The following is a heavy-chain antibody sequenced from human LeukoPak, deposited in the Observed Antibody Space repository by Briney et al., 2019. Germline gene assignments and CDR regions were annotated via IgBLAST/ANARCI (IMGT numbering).Heavy chain of an antibody. Sequence: SGTLSLTCAVSGGSISSSNWWSWVRPPPGKGPEGIGEIYHSGSTNYNPSLKSRVTISVGKSKNQFSLKLSSVTAADTAVYYCASPGVGATHYFDYWGQGTLVTVSS. J-gene: IGHJ4*02. V-gene: IGHV4-4*02. CDR2: IYHSGST. D-gene: IGHD1-26*01. CDR3: ASPGVGATHYFDY. CDR1: GGSISSSNW.